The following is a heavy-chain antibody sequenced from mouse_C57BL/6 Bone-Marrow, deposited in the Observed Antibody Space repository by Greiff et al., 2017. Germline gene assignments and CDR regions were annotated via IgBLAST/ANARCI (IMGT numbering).Heavy chain of an antibody. CDR2: IWSGGST. V-gene: IGHV2-4*01. CDR1: GFSLTSYG. J-gene: IGHJ3*01. CDR3: AKKTIVTPRFAY. D-gene: IGHD2-5*01. Sequence: QVQLKESGPGLVQPSQSLSITCTVSGFSLTSYGVHWVRQPPGKGLEWLGVIWSGGSTDSTAAFISRLSISKDNSKSQVFFKMNSLQADDTAIYYCAKKTIVTPRFAYWGQGTLVTVSA.